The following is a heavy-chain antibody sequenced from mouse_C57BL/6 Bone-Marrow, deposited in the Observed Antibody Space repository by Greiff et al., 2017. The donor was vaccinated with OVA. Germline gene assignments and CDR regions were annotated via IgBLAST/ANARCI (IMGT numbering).Heavy chain of an antibody. V-gene: IGHV1-18*01. CDR2: INPNNGGT. CDR1: GYTFTDYN. D-gene: IGHD2-14*01. J-gene: IGHJ2*01. Sequence: VQLKESGPELVKPGASVKIPCKASGYTFTDYNMDWVKQSHGKSLEWIGDINPNNGGTIYNQKFKGKATLTVDKSSSTAYMELRSLTSEDTAVYYCARPGDEVLYFDYWGQGTTLTVSS. CDR3: ARPGDEVLYFDY.